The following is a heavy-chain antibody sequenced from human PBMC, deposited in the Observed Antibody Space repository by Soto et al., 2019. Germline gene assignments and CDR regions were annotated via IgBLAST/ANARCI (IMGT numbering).Heavy chain of an antibody. CDR2: IYHSGST. CDR1: GGSISSSNW. Sequence: NPSETLSLTCAVSGGSISSSNWWSWVRQPPGKGLEWIGEIYHSGSTNYNPSLKSRVTISVDKSKNQFSLKLSSVTAADTAVYYCASRHYYDSSGYSWGQGTLVTVSS. J-gene: IGHJ4*02. V-gene: IGHV4-4*02. CDR3: ASRHYYDSSGYS. D-gene: IGHD3-22*01.